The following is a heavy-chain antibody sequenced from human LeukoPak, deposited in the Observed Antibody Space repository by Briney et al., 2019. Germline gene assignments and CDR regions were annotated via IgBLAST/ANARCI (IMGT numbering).Heavy chain of an antibody. Sequence: GGSLRLSCAASGFTFSSYAMRWVRQAPGKGLEWVSYMSNSGSTIYYADSVKGRFTISRDNTKNSLYLQMNSLRAEDTAVYYCASVLWFGGIFFDYWGQGTLVTVSS. CDR3: ASVLWFGGIFFDY. CDR2: MSNSGSTI. D-gene: IGHD3-10*01. CDR1: GFTFSSYA. J-gene: IGHJ4*02. V-gene: IGHV3-48*04.